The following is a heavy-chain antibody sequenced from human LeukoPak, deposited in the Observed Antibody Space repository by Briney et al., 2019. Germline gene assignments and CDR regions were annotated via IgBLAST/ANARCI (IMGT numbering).Heavy chain of an antibody. V-gene: IGHV3-23*01. D-gene: IGHD5-18*01. J-gene: IGHJ4*02. Sequence: GGSLRLSCAASGFTFSSYIMTWVRQAPGKGLEWVSGITGSGDITYYADSVKGRFTISRDNSKNTLYLQMNSLRAEDTAVYYCARTQSSGYNRGIDYWGQGTLVTVSS. CDR2: ITGSGDIT. CDR3: ARTQSSGYNRGIDY. CDR1: GFTFSSYI.